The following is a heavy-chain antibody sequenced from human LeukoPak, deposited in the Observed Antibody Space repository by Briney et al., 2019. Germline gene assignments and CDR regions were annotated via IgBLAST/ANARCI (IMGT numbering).Heavy chain of an antibody. CDR1: AFTFSSYW. CDR2: IKQDGSEK. V-gene: IGHV3-7*01. J-gene: IGHJ6*02. CDR3: ARVRSEYSSSWYYYYYGMDV. Sequence: GGSLRLSCAASAFTFSSYWMSWVRQAPGKGLEWVANIKQDGSEKYYVDSVKGRFTISRDNAKNSLYLQMNSLRAEDTAVYYCARVRSEYSSSWYYYYYGMDVWGQGTTVTVSS. D-gene: IGHD6-13*01.